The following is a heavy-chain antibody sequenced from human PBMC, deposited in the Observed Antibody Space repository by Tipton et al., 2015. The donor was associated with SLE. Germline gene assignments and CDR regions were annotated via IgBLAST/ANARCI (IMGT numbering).Heavy chain of an antibody. V-gene: IGHV3-30*04. Sequence: AVSGFTFSSYAIHWVRQAPGKGLEWVAIISYDGSNKYYADSVKGRFTISRDNSKNTLYLQMNSLRAEDTAVYYCARDEDDYGDYGGAFDIWGQGTMVNVSS. CDR1: GFTFSSYA. CDR3: ARDEDDYGDYGGAFDI. J-gene: IGHJ3*02. D-gene: IGHD4-17*01. CDR2: ISYDGSNK.